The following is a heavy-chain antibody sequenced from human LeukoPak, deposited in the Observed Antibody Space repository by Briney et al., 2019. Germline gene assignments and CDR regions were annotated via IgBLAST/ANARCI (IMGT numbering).Heavy chain of an antibody. CDR1: GFTFSRYW. CDR3: ARVLGIDYYYYMDV. CDR2: IKEDGSKK. D-gene: IGHD1-26*01. J-gene: IGHJ6*03. V-gene: IGHV3-7*01. Sequence: GGSLRLSYVVSGFTFSRYWMSWVRQAPGKGLEWVANIKEDGSKKDYVDSVKGRFTISRDNAKNSLYLQMSSLRAEDTAVYYCARVLGIDYYYYMDVWGKGTTVTVSS.